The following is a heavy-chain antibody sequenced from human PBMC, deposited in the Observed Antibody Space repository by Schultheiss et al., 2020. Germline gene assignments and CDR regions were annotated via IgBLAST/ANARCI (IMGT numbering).Heavy chain of an antibody. Sequence: WGSLRLSCAASGFTFSSYAMHWVRQAPGKGLEWVAVISYDGSNKYYADSVKGRFTISRDNSKNTLYLQMNSLRAEDTAVYYCARDRGGFYYGSGSWGYFDYWGQGTLVTVSS. CDR3: ARDRGGFYYGSGSWGYFDY. CDR2: ISYDGSNK. V-gene: IGHV3-30-3*01. J-gene: IGHJ4*02. CDR1: GFTFSSYA. D-gene: IGHD3-10*01.